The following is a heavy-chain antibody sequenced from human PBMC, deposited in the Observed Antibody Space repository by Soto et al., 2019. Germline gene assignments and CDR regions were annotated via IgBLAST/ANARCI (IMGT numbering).Heavy chain of an antibody. J-gene: IGHJ6*02. V-gene: IGHV4-31*02. CDR3: ARDCSGGSCNAYGMDV. Sequence: SETLSLTXTVSGGSISSGGYFWSWIRQHPGKGLEWIGYISYSGTTYYNPSLKSRVTISLDTSKNQFSLKLSSVTAADTAVYYCARDCSGGSCNAYGMDVWGQGTTVTVSS. CDR1: GGSISSGGYF. D-gene: IGHD2-15*01. CDR2: ISYSGTT.